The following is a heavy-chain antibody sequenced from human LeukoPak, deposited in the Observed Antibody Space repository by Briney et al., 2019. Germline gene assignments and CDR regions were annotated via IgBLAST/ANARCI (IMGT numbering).Heavy chain of an antibody. CDR2: ISYDGGRQ. Sequence: GGSLRLSCEVSGFTFSGYGMHWVRQAPGKGLDWVATISYDGGRQYYADSVKGRFTISRDNSKDTLYLQMNSLRAEDTAMFYCAKGKQWLPTVGYFDYWGQGTLVTVSS. CDR3: AKGKQWLPTVGYFDY. D-gene: IGHD6-19*01. V-gene: IGHV3-30*18. CDR1: GFTFSGYG. J-gene: IGHJ4*02.